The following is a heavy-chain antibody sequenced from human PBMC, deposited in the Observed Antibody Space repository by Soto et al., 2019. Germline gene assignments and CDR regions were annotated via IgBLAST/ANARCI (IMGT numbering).Heavy chain of an antibody. D-gene: IGHD6-13*01. CDR1: GFTFSSYG. V-gene: IGHV3-30*18. CDR3: AKGVYSSSWRNYYYYGMDV. CDR2: ISYDGSNK. J-gene: IGHJ6*02. Sequence: VQLVESGGGVVQPGRSLRLSCAASGFTFSSYGMHWVRQAPGKGLEWVAVISYDGSNKYYADSVKGRFTISRDNSKHTLYLQMNSLRAEDTAVYYCAKGVYSSSWRNYYYYGMDVWGQGTTVTVSS.